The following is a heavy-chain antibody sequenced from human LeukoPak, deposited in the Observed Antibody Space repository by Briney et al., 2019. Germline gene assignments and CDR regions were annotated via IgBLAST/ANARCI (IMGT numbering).Heavy chain of an antibody. Sequence: SETLSLTCTVSGYSISSGYYWGWIRQPPGKGLEWIGSIYHSGSTYYNPSLKSRVTISVDTSKNQFSLKLSSVTAADTAVYYCAREPTGIDYARDWGQGTLVTVSS. D-gene: IGHD4-17*01. CDR3: AREPTGIDYARD. CDR1: GYSISSGYY. CDR2: IYHSGST. J-gene: IGHJ4*02. V-gene: IGHV4-38-2*02.